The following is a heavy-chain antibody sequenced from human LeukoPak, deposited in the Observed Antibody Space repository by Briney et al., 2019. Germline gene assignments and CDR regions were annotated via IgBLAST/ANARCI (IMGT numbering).Heavy chain of an antibody. D-gene: IGHD5-18*01. Sequence: GGTQRLSCAASGFTFSNYGMNWVRQAPGKGLEWVSGIRANGVTAYYADSVKGRFTISRDNSKNTVYLQMNSLRVDDTAVYYCANDLGWIQLNLGRGQGTLVTVSS. CDR1: GFTFSNYG. CDR3: ANDLGWIQLNLG. CDR2: IRANGVTA. J-gene: IGHJ4*02. V-gene: IGHV3-23*01.